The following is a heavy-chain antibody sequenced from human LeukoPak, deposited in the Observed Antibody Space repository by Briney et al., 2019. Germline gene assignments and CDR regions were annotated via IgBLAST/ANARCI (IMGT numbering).Heavy chain of an antibody. CDR1: GFTFSAYW. CDR2: IREDESEK. CDR3: ARDLAGHYYGSGSSFDY. Sequence: GGSLRLSCAASGFTFSAYWMSWVRQAPGKGLEWVANIREDESEKYYVDSVKGQFTISRDNAKNSLFLQMDSLRAEDTAVYYCARDLAGHYYGSGSSFDYWGQGTLVTVSS. J-gene: IGHJ4*02. D-gene: IGHD3-10*01. V-gene: IGHV3-7*01.